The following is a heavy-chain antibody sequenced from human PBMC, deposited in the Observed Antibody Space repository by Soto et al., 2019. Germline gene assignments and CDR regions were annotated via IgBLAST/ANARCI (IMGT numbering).Heavy chain of an antibody. CDR2: IYTSGST. Sequence: SETLSLTCTVSGGSISSYYWSWIRQPAGKGLEWIGRIYTSGSTNYNPSLKSRVTISLDMSKKQISLKLSSVTTADTATYFCARLQLVQKVIDYWGQGTLVTVSS. CDR1: GGSISSYY. D-gene: IGHD1-1*01. V-gene: IGHV4-4*07. J-gene: IGHJ4*02. CDR3: ARLQLVQKVIDY.